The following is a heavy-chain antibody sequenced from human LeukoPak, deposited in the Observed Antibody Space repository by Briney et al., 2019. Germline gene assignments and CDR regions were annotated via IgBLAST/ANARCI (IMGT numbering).Heavy chain of an antibody. Sequence: SETLSLTCAVYGGSFSGYYWSWIRQPPGKGLEWIGEINHSGSTNYNPSLKSRVTISVDTSKNQFSLKLSSVTAADTAVYYCARAGRSPEQYFDIWGQGTMVTVSS. CDR2: INHSGST. CDR1: GGSFSGYY. V-gene: IGHV4-34*01. J-gene: IGHJ3*02. CDR3: ARAGRSPEQYFDI.